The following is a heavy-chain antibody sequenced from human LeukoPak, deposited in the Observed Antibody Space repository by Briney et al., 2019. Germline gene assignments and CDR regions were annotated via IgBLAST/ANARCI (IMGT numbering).Heavy chain of an antibody. J-gene: IGHJ6*02. CDR1: GFSRSCCA. Sequence: GGSLRLSCAASGFSRSCCAMSWFRKAPGKRLDWVSSITDSGSYIYYADSVKGRFTTSRDNAKNSLYLQMNSLRDEDTAVYYCARDASGWSRDVWGQGTTVTVSS. V-gene: IGHV3-21*01. CDR2: ITDSGSYI. D-gene: IGHD6-19*01. CDR3: ARDASGWSRDV.